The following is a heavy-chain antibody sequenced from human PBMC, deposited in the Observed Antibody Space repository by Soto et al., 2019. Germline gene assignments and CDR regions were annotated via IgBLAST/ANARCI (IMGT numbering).Heavy chain of an antibody. D-gene: IGHD3-16*01. J-gene: IGHJ5*02. Sequence: PGGSLRLSCAASGFTFSKAWMSWVRQAPGKGLEWVGRIKSKNDGGTTDYAAPVKGRFTFSRDDSKNTLYLQMNSLKTEDTAVYYCRGNNWLDPWGQGTLVTVSS. CDR2: IKSKNDGGTT. V-gene: IGHV3-15*01. CDR1: GFTFSKAW. CDR3: RGNNWLDP.